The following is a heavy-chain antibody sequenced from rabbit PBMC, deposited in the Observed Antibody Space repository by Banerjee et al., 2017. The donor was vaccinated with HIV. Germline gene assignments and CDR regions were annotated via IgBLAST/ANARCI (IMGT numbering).Heavy chain of an antibody. CDR1: GFSFSSGLP. J-gene: IGHJ3*01. Sequence: QEQLVESGGGLVKPGASLTLTCKTSGFSFSSGLPMCWVRQAPGKGLEWIGCIYTGNDSTYYASWTKGRFTFTKTSSTTVTLQMTSLTAADTATYFCARGYAGYGGYATRLDLWGPGTLDTVS. V-gene: IGHV1S45*01. CDR3: ARGYAGYGGYATRLDL. CDR2: IYTGNDST. D-gene: IGHD7-1*01.